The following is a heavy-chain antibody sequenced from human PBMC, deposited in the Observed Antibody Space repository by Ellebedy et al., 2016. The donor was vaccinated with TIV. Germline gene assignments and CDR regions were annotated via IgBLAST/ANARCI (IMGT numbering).Heavy chain of an antibody. CDR3: ARSITMVRGVMIVLTYDAFDI. D-gene: IGHD3-10*01. V-gene: IGHV1-8*01. CDR1: GYTFTSYD. J-gene: IGHJ3*02. Sequence: ASVKVSCXASGYTFTSYDINWVRQATGQGLEWMGWMNPNSGNTGYAQKFQGRVTMTRNTSISTAYMELSSLRSEDTAVYYCARSITMVRGVMIVLTYDAFDIWGQGTMVTVSS. CDR2: MNPNSGNT.